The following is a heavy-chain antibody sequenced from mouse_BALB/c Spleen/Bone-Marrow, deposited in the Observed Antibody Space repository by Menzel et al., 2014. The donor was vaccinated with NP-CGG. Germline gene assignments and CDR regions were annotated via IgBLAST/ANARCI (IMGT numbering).Heavy chain of an antibody. Sequence: EVMLVESGGGLAQPGGPLKLSCAASGFTFSSYGMSWVRQTPDKRLELVATINSNGGSTYYPDSVKGRFTISRDNAKNTLYLQMSSLKSEDTAMYYCARDMITTRGFAYWGPGSLVTVSA. CDR3: ARDMITTRGFAY. J-gene: IGHJ3*01. D-gene: IGHD2-4*01. CDR2: INSNGGST. V-gene: IGHV5-6-3*01. CDR1: GFTFSSYG.